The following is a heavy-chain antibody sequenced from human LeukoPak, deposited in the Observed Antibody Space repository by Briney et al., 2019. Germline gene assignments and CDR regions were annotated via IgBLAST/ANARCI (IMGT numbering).Heavy chain of an antibody. CDR3: ARANRWFGESLDY. Sequence: ASVKVSCKASGYTFTGYYMHWVRQAPERGLEWMGWINPNSGGTNYAQKFQDRVTMTRDTSTSTVYMELSSLRSEDTAVYYCARANRWFGESLDYWGQGTLVTVSS. V-gene: IGHV1-2*02. J-gene: IGHJ4*02. CDR1: GYTFTGYY. D-gene: IGHD3-10*01. CDR2: INPNSGGT.